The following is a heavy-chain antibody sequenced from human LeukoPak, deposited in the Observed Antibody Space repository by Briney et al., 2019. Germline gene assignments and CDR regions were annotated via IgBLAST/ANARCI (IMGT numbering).Heavy chain of an antibody. Sequence: SETLSLTCTVSGGSISSSSYYWGWIRQPPGKGLEWIGNIYYSGSTYYNPSLQSRVTISVDTSKNQLSLQLSSVTAADTAVYYCARGDGYNYFDYWGQGTLVTVSS. CDR2: IYYSGST. CDR1: GGSISSSSYY. CDR3: ARGDGYNYFDY. J-gene: IGHJ4*02. V-gene: IGHV4-39*01. D-gene: IGHD5-24*01.